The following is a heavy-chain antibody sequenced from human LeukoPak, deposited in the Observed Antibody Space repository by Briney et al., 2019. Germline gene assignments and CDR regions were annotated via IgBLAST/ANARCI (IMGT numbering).Heavy chain of an antibody. CDR2: IYSGGST. V-gene: IGHV3-53*01. D-gene: IGHD4-17*01. Sequence: GGSLRLSCAASGFTVSSNYMSWVRQAPGKGLEWVSVIYSGGSTYYADSVKGRFTISRDNSKNTLYLQMNSLRAEDTAVYYCARETTVTLGAYYFDYWGQGTLVTVSS. CDR3: ARETTVTLGAYYFDY. CDR1: GFTVSSNY. J-gene: IGHJ4*02.